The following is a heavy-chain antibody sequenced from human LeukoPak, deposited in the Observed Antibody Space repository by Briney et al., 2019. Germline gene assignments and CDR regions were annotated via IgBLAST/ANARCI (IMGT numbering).Heavy chain of an antibody. CDR1: GGSISGFY. V-gene: IGHV4-59*08. D-gene: IGHD2-2*01. J-gene: IGHJ6*02. Sequence: SETLSLTCDVSGGSISGFYCNWIRQPPGKGLEWIGYISYSGDTNCNPSLKGRVTMSLDASKSRFSLKLNFVTAADTAVYYCATASYYGLDVWGQGTTVTVPS. CDR2: ISYSGDT. CDR3: ATASYYGLDV.